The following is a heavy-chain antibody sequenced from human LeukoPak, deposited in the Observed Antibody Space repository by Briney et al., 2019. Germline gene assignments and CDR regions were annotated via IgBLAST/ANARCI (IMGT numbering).Heavy chain of an antibody. J-gene: IGHJ4*02. D-gene: IGHD3-10*01. CDR3: AKDHYYYGSGIYFMHYFDY. V-gene: IGHV3-30*18. CDR2: ISYDGSNK. Sequence: PGRSLRLSCAASGFTFSSYGMHWVRQAPGKGLERVAVISYDGSNKYYADSIKGRFTISRENSKNTLHLQMNSLRAEDTAVYYCAKDHYYYGSGIYFMHYFDYWGQGTLVTVSS. CDR1: GFTFSSYG.